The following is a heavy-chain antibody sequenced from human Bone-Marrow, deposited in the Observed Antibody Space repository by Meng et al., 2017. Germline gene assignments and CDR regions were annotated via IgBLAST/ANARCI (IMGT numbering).Heavy chain of an antibody. V-gene: IGHV3-30*04. J-gene: IGHJ4*02. Sequence: GGSLRLSCAASGFNFSNYAMHWVRQAPGRGLVWVALISYDGSNEYYADSVRGRFTVSRDNSKNTPYLQIDGLRPEDTTVYYCARGMSRGSWSFDFWGQGTLVTVSS. D-gene: IGHD6-13*01. CDR1: GFNFSNYA. CDR2: ISYDGSNE. CDR3: ARGMSRGSWSFDF.